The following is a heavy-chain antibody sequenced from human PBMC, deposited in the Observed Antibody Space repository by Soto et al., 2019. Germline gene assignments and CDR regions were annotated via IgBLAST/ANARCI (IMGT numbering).Heavy chain of an antibody. CDR3: ARGEWVGTV. D-gene: IGHD6-19*01. V-gene: IGHV1-8*01. CDR1: GYTFTGHD. J-gene: IGHJ4*02. CDR2: MNPDTGTT. Sequence: QVQLVQSGAEVKKPGASVKVSCKASGYTFTGHDINWVRQATGQGLEWMGWMNPDTGTTDYAQKFQGRVTMTRETSISTDYMELSSMRSEDTAVYYSARGEWVGTVWGQGTLVTVSS.